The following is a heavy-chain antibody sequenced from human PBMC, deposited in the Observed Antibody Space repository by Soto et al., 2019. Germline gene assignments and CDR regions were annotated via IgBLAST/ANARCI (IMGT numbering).Heavy chain of an antibody. Sequence: QVTLKESGPVLVKPTETLTLTCTVSGFSLSNARMGVSWIRQPPGKALEWLAHIFSNDEKSYSKTLKSRLTITKDTSRNRVVLTMTTMDPVVTSTHYCARIRSSSSCYDYFDYWGQGTLVTVSS. CDR3: ARIRSSSSCYDYFDY. J-gene: IGHJ4*02. D-gene: IGHD6-13*01. CDR1: GFSLSNARMG. V-gene: IGHV2-26*01. CDR2: IFSNDEK.